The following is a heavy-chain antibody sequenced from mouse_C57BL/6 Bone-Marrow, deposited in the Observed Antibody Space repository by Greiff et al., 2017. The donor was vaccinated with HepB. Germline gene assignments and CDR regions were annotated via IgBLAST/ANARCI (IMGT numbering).Heavy chain of an antibody. CDR3: ARKTVVATPYWYFDV. J-gene: IGHJ1*03. CDR2: INPSNGGT. Sequence: QVQLQQPGTELVKPGASGYTFTSYWMHWVKQRPGQGLEWIGNINPSNGGTNYNEKFKSKATLTVDKSSSTAYMQLSSLTSEDSAVYYCARKTVVATPYWYFDVWGTGTTVTVSS. CDR1: GYTFTSYW. D-gene: IGHD1-1*01. V-gene: IGHV1-53*01.